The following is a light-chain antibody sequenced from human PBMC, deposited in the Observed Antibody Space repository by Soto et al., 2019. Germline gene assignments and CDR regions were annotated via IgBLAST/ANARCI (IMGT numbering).Light chain of an antibody. Sequence: QSALTQPASVSGSPGQSITISCTGTSCDVGGYNYVSWYQEHPGKAPKLMIYDVSNRPSGVSNPFSGSKSGTTASMTSSRLQAEAEDDYYSSAYTTDSTYVFGAGTKLTVL. V-gene: IGLV2-14*01. CDR1: SCDVGGYNY. CDR3: SAYTTDSTYV. J-gene: IGLJ1*01. CDR2: DVS.